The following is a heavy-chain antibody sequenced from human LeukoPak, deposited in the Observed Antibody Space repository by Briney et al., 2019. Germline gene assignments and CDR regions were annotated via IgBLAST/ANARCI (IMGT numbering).Heavy chain of an antibody. Sequence: GGPLRLSCVASGLTFSSYAMSWVRQAPGKGLEWVSAISGSGGSTYYADSVKGRFTISRDNSKNTLYLQMNSLRAEDTAVYYCAKDSIAARRDYWGQGTLVTVSS. V-gene: IGHV3-23*01. CDR2: ISGSGGST. J-gene: IGHJ4*02. D-gene: IGHD6-6*01. CDR1: GLTFSSYA. CDR3: AKDSIAARRDY.